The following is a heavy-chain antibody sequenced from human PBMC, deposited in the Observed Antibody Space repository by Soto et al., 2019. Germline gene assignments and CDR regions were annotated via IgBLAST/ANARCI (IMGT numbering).Heavy chain of an antibody. Sequence: QLQLQESGPGLVKPSETLSLTCSVSGDSINSDNYYWGWIRQPPGKGLEWIGSIYYRGNTYYNPSLKTRVTISLDKSKSQFSRKLTSVTAADSAVYFCARLEGLATISYYFDYWGQGTLVTVSS. V-gene: IGHV4-39*01. J-gene: IGHJ4*02. D-gene: IGHD3-9*01. CDR3: ARLEGLATISYYFDY. CDR1: GDSINSDNYY. CDR2: IYYRGNT.